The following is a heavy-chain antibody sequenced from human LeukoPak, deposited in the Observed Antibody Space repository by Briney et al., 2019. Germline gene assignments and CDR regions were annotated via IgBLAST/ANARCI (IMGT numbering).Heavy chain of an antibody. CDR2: IYHSGST. Sequence: MASETLSLTCTVSGYSISSGYYWGWIRQPPGKGLEWMGSIYHSGSTYYNPSLKSRVTISVDTSKHQFSLKLSSVTAADTAVYYCARETLRGDSRVWGQGTLVTVSS. D-gene: IGHD4-17*01. J-gene: IGHJ4*02. CDR1: GYSISSGYY. CDR3: ARETLRGDSRV. V-gene: IGHV4-38-2*02.